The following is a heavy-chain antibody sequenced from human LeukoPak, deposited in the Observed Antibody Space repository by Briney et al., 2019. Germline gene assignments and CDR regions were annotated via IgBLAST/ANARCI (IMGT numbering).Heavy chain of an antibody. D-gene: IGHD3-16*01. V-gene: IGHV3-66*02. CDR3: ARDYLPKGLDI. J-gene: IGHJ3*02. CDR1: GFTVSSNY. CDR2: TYSGSST. Sequence: PGGSLRLSCAASGFTVSSNYMTWVRQAPARVLEWVSDTYSGSSTYYADSVKGRLTTYTDNSKKTLYLKINTLRAEDKAVYYCARDYLPKGLDIWGQGTMATVYS.